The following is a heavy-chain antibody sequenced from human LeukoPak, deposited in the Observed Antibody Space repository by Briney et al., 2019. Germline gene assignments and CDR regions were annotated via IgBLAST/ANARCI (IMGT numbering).Heavy chain of an antibody. CDR3: AKDPFSCTGGVCYNWYFDL. Sequence: GGSLRPSCAASGFTFSSYAMSWVRQAPGKGLEWVSAISSSGGSTYYADSVKGRFTISRDNSKNTLYLQMNSLRAEDTAVYYCAKDPFSCTGGVCYNWYFDLWGRGTLVTVSS. CDR1: GFTFSSYA. D-gene: IGHD2-8*02. V-gene: IGHV3-23*01. CDR2: ISSSGGST. J-gene: IGHJ2*01.